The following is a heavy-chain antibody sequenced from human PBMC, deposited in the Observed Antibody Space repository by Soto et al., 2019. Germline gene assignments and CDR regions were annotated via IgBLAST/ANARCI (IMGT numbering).Heavy chain of an antibody. D-gene: IGHD3-9*01. V-gene: IGHV3-30-3*01. CDR3: ARSRPGYYDILTGYYLHYYYGMDV. J-gene: IGHJ6*02. CDR2: ISYDGSNK. Sequence: QVQLVESGGGVVQPGRSLRLSCAASGFTFSSYAMHWVRQAPGKGLEWVAVISYDGSNKYYADSVKGRFTISRDNSKNTLYLQMNSLRAEDTAVYYCARSRPGYYDILTGYYLHYYYGMDVWGQGTTVTVSS. CDR1: GFTFSSYA.